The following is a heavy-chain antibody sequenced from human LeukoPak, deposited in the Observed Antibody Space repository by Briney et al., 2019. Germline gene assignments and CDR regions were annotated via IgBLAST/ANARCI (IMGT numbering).Heavy chain of an antibody. V-gene: IGHV4-39*07. Sequence: PSETLSLTCTVSGGSISSSSYFWGWIRQPPGKGLEWIGSFYYSGSTYYNPSLKSRVTISVDTSKNQFSLKLSSVTAADTAVYYCARAVAAARSDYWGQGTLVTVSS. D-gene: IGHD6-13*01. CDR3: ARAVAAARSDY. CDR1: GGSISSSSYF. CDR2: FYYSGST. J-gene: IGHJ4*02.